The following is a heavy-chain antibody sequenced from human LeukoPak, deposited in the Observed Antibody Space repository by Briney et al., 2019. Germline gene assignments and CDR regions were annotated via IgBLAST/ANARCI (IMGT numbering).Heavy chain of an antibody. CDR2: IYPGDSDT. CDR1: GSSFTSYW. J-gene: IGHJ4*02. Sequence: GESLKISCQGSGSSFTSYWIGWVRQMPGKGLEWMGIIYPGDSDTRYSPSFQGQVTISADKSISTAYLQWSSLKASDTAMYYCARSIAVAGTGGDYWGQGTLVTVSS. CDR3: ARSIAVAGTGGDY. D-gene: IGHD6-19*01. V-gene: IGHV5-51*01.